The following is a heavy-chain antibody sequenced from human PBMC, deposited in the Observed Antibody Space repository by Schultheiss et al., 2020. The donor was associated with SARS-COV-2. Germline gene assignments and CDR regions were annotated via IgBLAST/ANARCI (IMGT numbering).Heavy chain of an antibody. J-gene: IGHJ3*02. CDR3: AKDPAWNYRETGAFDI. CDR1: GFTFSSYE. V-gene: IGHV3-48*03. CDR2: ISSSGSTI. D-gene: IGHD1-7*01. Sequence: GESLKISCAASGFTFSSYEMNWVRQAPGKGLEWVSYISSSGSTIYYADSVKGRFTISRDNAKNSLYLQMNSLRAEDTAVYYCAKDPAWNYRETGAFDIWGQGTMVTVSS.